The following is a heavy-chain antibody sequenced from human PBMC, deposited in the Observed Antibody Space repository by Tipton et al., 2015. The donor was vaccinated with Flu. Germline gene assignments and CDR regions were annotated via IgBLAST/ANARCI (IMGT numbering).Heavy chain of an antibody. CDR3: AKDLGGHIAVVIALDY. J-gene: IGHJ4*02. Sequence: SLRLSCAASGFTFSSYWMSWVRQAPGKGLEWVANIKQDGSEKYYVDSVKGRFTISRDNAKNSLYLQMNSLRAEDTAVYYCAKDLGGHIAVVIALDYWGQGTLVTVSS. V-gene: IGHV3-7*03. CDR1: GFTFSSYW. D-gene: IGHD2-21*01. CDR2: IKQDGSEK.